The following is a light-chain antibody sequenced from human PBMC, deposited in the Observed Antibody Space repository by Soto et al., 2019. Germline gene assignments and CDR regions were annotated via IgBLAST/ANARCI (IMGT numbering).Light chain of an antibody. CDR1: ESVSSSY. CDR2: GAS. CDR3: QQYGSSPLT. J-gene: IGKJ4*01. V-gene: IGKV3-20*01. Sequence: EVVFTQSPGTVSLSPGERATLSCRTSESVSSSYLGWYQQKPGQAPRLLIYGASSRATGIPDRFSGSGSGTDFPVTISRLEPEDFAVYYCQQYGSSPLTFGGGTKV.